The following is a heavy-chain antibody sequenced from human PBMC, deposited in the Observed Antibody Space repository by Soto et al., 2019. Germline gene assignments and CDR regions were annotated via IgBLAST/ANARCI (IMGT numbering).Heavy chain of an antibody. V-gene: IGHV1-69*01. D-gene: IGHD3-10*01. CDR1: GGIFSTYA. CDR3: ARDRDDYGSGNYYNRIAF. J-gene: IGHJ4*02. CDR2: IIPLFGTP. Sequence: QVQLVQSGAEVKTPGSSVKVSCKASGGIFSTYAISWLRQAHGQGLEWMGGIIPLFGTPNYTQRFQGRVTITADESTSTAYMDLSRLRSEDTAVYYCARDRDDYGSGNYYNRIAFWGQGTLCTVAS.